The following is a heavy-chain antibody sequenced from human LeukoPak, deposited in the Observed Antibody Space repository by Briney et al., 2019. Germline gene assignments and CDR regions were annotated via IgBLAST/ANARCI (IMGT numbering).Heavy chain of an antibody. D-gene: IGHD3-22*01. CDR3: ARAYDSSGYRAFHI. Sequence: GGSLRLSCAVSGFSFSRYWMSWVRQAPGKGLEWVASIRQDGSDQHYVDSVKGRLTISRDNAKNSLYLQVNSLRAEDTAMYYCARAYDSSGYRAFHIWGQGTMVTVSS. CDR2: IRQDGSDQ. CDR1: GFSFSRYW. V-gene: IGHV3-7*04. J-gene: IGHJ3*02.